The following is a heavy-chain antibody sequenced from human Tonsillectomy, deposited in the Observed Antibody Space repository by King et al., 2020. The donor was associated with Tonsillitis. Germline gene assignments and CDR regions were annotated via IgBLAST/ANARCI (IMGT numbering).Heavy chain of an antibody. J-gene: IGHJ6*02. D-gene: IGHD2-15*01. CDR2: ISYDGSKR. CDR3: AKRYWREVFMGFYYGMHV. Sequence: HVQLVESGGGVVPPGRSLRLSCAASGFTFSSFGMHWVRQAPGKGLEWGASISYDGSKRSYADSVKGRFTISRDNSKNTLFLEMNSLRAEDTAVYYCAKRYWREVFMGFYYGMHVWGQGTTVTVSS. CDR1: GFTFSSFG. V-gene: IGHV3-30*18.